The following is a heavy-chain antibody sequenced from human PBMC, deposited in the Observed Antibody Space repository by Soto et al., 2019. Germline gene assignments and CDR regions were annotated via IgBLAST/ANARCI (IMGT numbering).Heavy chain of an antibody. CDR3: AGGGIAAAGSSSDYYYYMDV. CDR1: GGSFSGYY. CDR2: INHSGST. V-gene: IGHV4-34*01. D-gene: IGHD6-13*01. J-gene: IGHJ6*03. Sequence: PSETLSLTCAVYGGSFSGYYWSWIRQPPGKGLEWIGEINHSGSTNYNPSLKSRVTISVDTSKNQFSLKLSSVTAADTAVYYCAGGGIAAAGSSSDYYYYMDVWGKGTTVTVSS.